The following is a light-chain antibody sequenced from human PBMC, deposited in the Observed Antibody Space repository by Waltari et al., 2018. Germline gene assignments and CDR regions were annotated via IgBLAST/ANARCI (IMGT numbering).Light chain of an antibody. CDR2: AAS. Sequence: DIQMTQSPSSLSASLRAGVTITCRASQTINNYLNWYQQKPGKAPNLLIYAASNLQSGVPSRFSGSGSGTDFTLTISSLQPEDFATYYCQQTYNAPLTFGGGTRVEI. CDR1: QTINNY. V-gene: IGKV1-39*01. J-gene: IGKJ4*01. CDR3: QQTYNAPLT.